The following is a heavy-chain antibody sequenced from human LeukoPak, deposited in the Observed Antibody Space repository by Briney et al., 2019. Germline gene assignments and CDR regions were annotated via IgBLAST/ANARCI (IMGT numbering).Heavy chain of an antibody. CDR1: GFTFSSYG. CDR3: ASASFKMVRGVTTTKRNYFDY. D-gene: IGHD3-10*01. J-gene: IGHJ4*02. V-gene: IGHV3-33*01. CDR2: IWYDGSNK. Sequence: QPGRSLRLSCAASGFTFSSYGMHWVRQAPGKGLEWVAVIWYDGSNKYYADSVKGRFTISRDNSKNSLYLQMNSLRAEDTAVYYCASASFKMVRGVTTTKRNYFDYWGQGTLVTVSS.